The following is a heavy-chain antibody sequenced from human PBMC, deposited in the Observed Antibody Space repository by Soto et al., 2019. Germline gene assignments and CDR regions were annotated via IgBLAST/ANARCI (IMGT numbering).Heavy chain of an antibody. V-gene: IGHV1-69*01. CDR2: IIPIFGTA. CDR1: GGTFSSYA. J-gene: IGHJ4*02. D-gene: IGHD3-22*01. Sequence: QVQLVQSGAEVKKPGSSVKVSCKASGGTFSSYAISWVRQAPGQGLEWTGAIIPIFGTANYAQKFQGRVTITADESTSTAYMELRSLRSEDTAVYYCAPYYDSRDYHYYFDYWGQGTLVTVSS. CDR3: APYYDSRDYHYYFDY.